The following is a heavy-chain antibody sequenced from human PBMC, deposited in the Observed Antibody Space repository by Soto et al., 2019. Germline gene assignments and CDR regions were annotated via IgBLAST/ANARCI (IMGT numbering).Heavy chain of an antibody. CDR3: ARDYDYFDY. CDR1: GGSFKSGSYY. CDR2: VYYTGRT. V-gene: IGHV4-61*01. D-gene: IGHD3-16*01. J-gene: IGHJ4*02. Sequence: SETLSLTCTVSGGSFKSGSYYWGWVRQPPGKGLEWIGYVYYTGRTSYSPSLKSRVTISADTAKNQFSLILTSVTAADTAVYYCARDYDYFDYWGQGSLVTVSS.